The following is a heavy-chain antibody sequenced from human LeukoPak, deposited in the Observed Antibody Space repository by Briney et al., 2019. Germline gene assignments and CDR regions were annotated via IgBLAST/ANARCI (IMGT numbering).Heavy chain of an antibody. Sequence: SETLSLTCTVSGGSISSYYWSWIRQHPGKGLEWIGYIYYSGSTYYNPSLKSRVTISVDTSKNQFSLKLSSVTAADTAVYYCARVTLPTTFLDYWGQGTLVTVSS. CDR2: IYYSGST. D-gene: IGHD1-14*01. V-gene: IGHV4-59*06. J-gene: IGHJ4*02. CDR3: ARVTLPTTFLDY. CDR1: GGSISSYY.